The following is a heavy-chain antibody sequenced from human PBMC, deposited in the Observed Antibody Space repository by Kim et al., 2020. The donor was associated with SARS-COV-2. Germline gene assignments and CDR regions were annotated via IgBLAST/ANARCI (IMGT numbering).Heavy chain of an antibody. V-gene: IGHV3-11*01. CDR1: GFTFSDYY. Sequence: GGSLRLSCAASGFTFSDYYMSWIRQAPGKGLEWVSYISSSGSTIYYADSVKGRITISRDNAKNSLYLQMNSLRAEDTAVYYCARDAYYYDSSGYYSSGDYFDYWGQGTLFTVSS. J-gene: IGHJ4*02. D-gene: IGHD3-22*01. CDR2: ISSSGSTI. CDR3: ARDAYYYDSSGYYSSGDYFDY.